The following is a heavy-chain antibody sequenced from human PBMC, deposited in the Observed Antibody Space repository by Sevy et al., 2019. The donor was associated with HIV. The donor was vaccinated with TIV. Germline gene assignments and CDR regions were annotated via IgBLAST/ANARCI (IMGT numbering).Heavy chain of an antibody. V-gene: IGHV4-59*01. CDR2: IYYSGST. J-gene: IGHJ6*02. CDR1: GGSISSYY. CDR3: ARDQYDFWSGGYYYYGMDV. Sequence: SQTLSLTCTVSGGSISSYYWSWIRQPPGKGLEWIGYIYYSGSTNYNPSLKSRVTISVDTSKNQLYLMLSSVTGADTAVYYCARDQYDFWSGGYYYYGMDVWGQGTTVTVSS. D-gene: IGHD3-3*01.